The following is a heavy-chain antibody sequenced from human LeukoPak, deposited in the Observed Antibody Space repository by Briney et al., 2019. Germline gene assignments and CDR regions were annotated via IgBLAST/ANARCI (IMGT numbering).Heavy chain of an antibody. CDR1: GGSISSGSYY. CDR2: IYTSGST. CDR3: ARESGGYRPLDY. Sequence: SETLSLTCTVSGGSISSGSYYWSWIRQPAGKGLEWIGRIYTSGSTNYNPSLKSRVTMSVDTSKNQFSLKLSSVTAADTAMYYCARESGGYRPLDYWGQGTPVTVSP. D-gene: IGHD1-26*01. V-gene: IGHV4-61*02. J-gene: IGHJ4*02.